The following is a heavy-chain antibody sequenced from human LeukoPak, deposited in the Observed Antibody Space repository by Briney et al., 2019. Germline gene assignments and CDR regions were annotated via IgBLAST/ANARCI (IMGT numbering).Heavy chain of an antibody. CDR1: GGSISSGGYY. CDR2: IYYSGST. Sequence: SETLSLTCTVSGGSISSGGYYWGWIRQPPGKGLEWIGSIYYSGSTYYNPSLKSRVTISVGTSKNQYSLKLSSVTAADTAVYFCARANDYWGQGTLVTVSS. V-gene: IGHV4-39*01. CDR3: ARANDY. J-gene: IGHJ4*02.